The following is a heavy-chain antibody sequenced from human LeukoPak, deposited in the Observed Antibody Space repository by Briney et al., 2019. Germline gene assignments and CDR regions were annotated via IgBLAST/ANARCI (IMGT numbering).Heavy chain of an antibody. CDR3: ARANYGSGSYSGY. J-gene: IGHJ4*02. D-gene: IGHD3-10*01. CDR1: GFSLSNYD. Sequence: GGSLRLSCAASGFSLSNYDMVWVRQAPGKGLEWIASTGLSSTYIGYADSVKGRFTISGDNSKNTLYLQMNSLRAEDTAVYYCARANYGSGSYSGYWGQGTLVTVSS. V-gene: IGHV3-21*04. CDR2: TGLSSTYI.